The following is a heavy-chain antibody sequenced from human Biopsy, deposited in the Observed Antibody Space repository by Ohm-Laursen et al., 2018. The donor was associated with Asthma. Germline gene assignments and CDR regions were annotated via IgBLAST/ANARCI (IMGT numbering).Heavy chain of an antibody. CDR1: SGSGGYMRSGNYY. Sequence: SDTLSLTWSLSSGSGGYMRSGNYYWSWIRQPPGKGLEWIGSIYYSGTTYYNPSLESRVTVSADTSKNQFSLKLTSATAADTAVYYCVRGSSSWHHGPFHYYCGLDVWGQGTTATVSS. CDR2: IYYSGTT. V-gene: IGHV4-39*01. CDR3: VRGSSSWHHGPFHYYCGLDV. J-gene: IGHJ6*02. D-gene: IGHD6-13*01.